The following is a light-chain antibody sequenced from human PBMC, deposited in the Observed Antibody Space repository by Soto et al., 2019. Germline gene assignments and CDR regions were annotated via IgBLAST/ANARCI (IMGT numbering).Light chain of an antibody. CDR2: DVN. CDR3: SSYTISDTYV. V-gene: IGLV2-14*01. Sequence: QSALTQPASVSGSPGQSITISCTGTSSDVGAYNYVSWYQQHPGKAPKLMIYDVNNRPSGVSNRFSGSKSGNTASPTISGLQAEDEADYYCSSYTISDTYVFGTGTKLTVL. J-gene: IGLJ1*01. CDR1: SSDVGAYNY.